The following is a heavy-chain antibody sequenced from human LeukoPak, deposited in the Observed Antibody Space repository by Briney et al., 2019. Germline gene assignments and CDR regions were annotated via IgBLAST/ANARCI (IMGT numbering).Heavy chain of an antibody. CDR1: GYNLTNYW. CDR2: IYPGDSET. J-gene: IGHJ4*02. CDR3: ASFRSGSFRGAFDY. V-gene: IGHV5-51*01. Sequence: GESLKISLKGSGYNLTNYWIGWVRQMPGKGLEWVGIIYPGDSETRYGPSFQGQVTISADKFISTAYLQWSSLKASDTAMYYCASFRSGSFRGAFDYWSQGTLVTVPS. D-gene: IGHD1-26*01.